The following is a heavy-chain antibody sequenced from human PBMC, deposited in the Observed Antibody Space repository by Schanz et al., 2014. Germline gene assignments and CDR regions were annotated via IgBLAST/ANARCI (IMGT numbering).Heavy chain of an antibody. J-gene: IGHJ4*02. CDR3: AKDPSHGDYDYYFDY. CDR2: ISSSSSYI. D-gene: IGHD3-22*01. Sequence: QLVGSGGGLIQPGGSLRLSCTASGFAFSSYSMNWVRQVPGKGLEWVSSISSSSSYIYYADSVKGRFTISRDNAKNSLYLQMNSLSADDTAVFYCAKDPSHGDYDYYFDYWGQGTLVTVSS. CDR1: GFAFSSYS. V-gene: IGHV3-21*04.